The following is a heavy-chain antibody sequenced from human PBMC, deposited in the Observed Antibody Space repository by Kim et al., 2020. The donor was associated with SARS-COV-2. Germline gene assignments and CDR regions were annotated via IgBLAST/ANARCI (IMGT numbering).Heavy chain of an antibody. CDR1: GFTFSTYW. CDR2: ITNDGSGK. J-gene: IGHJ5*02. Sequence: GGSLRLSCAASGFTFSTYWMHWVRQAPGKGLVWVSGITNDGSGKYYADSVKGRFTISRDNAKNTLYLQMNSLRAEDTAVYYCAKAQGGPWSDPWGQGTLV. D-gene: IGHD3-16*01. CDR3: AKAQGGPWSDP. V-gene: IGHV3-74*01.